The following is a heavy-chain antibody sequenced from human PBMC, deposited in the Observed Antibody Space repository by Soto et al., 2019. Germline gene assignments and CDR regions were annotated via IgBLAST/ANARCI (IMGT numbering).Heavy chain of an antibody. J-gene: IGHJ4*02. D-gene: IGHD2-8*01. CDR3: VWSSVLMVYAKYYFDY. CDR2: ISGSGGST. CDR1: GFTFSSYA. Sequence: GGSLRLSCAASGFTFSSYAMSWVRQAPGKGLEWVSAISGSGGSTYYADSVKGRFTISRDNSKNTLYLQMNSLRAEDTAIFYCVWSSVLMVYAKYYFDYWGQGTLVTVSS. V-gene: IGHV3-23*01.